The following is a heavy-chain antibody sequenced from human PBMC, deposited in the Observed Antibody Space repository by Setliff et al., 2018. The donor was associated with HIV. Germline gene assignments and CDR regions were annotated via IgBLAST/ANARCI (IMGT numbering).Heavy chain of an antibody. V-gene: IGHV5-51*01. Sequence: PGESLKLSCKGSGYSFTNNWIGWVRQMPGKGLEWMGITHPEDSDTRYNPSFQGQVTMSTNKSISTAYLQWNSLKASDTAMYYCARHVGDTFDIWGQGTMVTVSS. CDR2: THPEDSDT. D-gene: IGHD3-16*01. CDR1: GYSFTNNW. CDR3: ARHVGDTFDI. J-gene: IGHJ3*02.